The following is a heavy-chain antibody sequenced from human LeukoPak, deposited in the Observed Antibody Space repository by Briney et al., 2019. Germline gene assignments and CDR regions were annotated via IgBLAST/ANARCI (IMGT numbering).Heavy chain of an antibody. Sequence: PGGSLRLSCAASGFDFNDFAMTWVRQAPGKGLEWVSAISGSGGSTYYADSVKGRFTISRDNSKNTLYLQMNSLRAEDTAVYYCAKEPHYVWGSYHLFDYWGQGTLVTVSS. CDR1: GFDFNDFA. CDR3: AKEPHYVWGSYHLFDY. V-gene: IGHV3-23*01. D-gene: IGHD3-16*02. CDR2: ISGSGGST. J-gene: IGHJ4*02.